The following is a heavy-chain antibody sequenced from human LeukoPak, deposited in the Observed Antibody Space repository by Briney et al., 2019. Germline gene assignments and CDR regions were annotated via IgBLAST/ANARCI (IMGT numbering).Heavy chain of an antibody. D-gene: IGHD4-17*01. Sequence: PGGSLRLSCAASGFTFSSYSMNWVRQAPRKGLEWVSSISSSSSYIYYADSVKGRFTISRDNAKNSLYLQMNSLRAEDTAVYYCARRGLRGNDAFDIWGQGTMVTVSS. CDR3: ARRGLRGNDAFDI. CDR1: GFTFSSYS. V-gene: IGHV3-21*01. CDR2: ISSSSSYI. J-gene: IGHJ3*02.